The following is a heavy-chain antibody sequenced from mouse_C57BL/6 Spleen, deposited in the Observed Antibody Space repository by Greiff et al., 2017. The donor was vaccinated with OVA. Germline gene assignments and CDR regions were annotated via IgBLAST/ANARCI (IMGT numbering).Heavy chain of an antibody. CDR1: GYAFTIYL. CDR2: ITPGSGST. V-gene: IGHV1-54*01. D-gene: IGHD1-1*01. CDR3: ARDNGSSLYRYFCV. J-gene: IGHJ1*03. Sequence: QVQLQQSGAELVRPGASVKVSCKASGYAFTIYLIEWVKQRPGQGLEWIGVITPGSGSTNYNEKFKGKATLTADTSSSTAYMQLSSLTSEDSAVYFCARDNGSSLYRYFCVQGTGATVTFAT.